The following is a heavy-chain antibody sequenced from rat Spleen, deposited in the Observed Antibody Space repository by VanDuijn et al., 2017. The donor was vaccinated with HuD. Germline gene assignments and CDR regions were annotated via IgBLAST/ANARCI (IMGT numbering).Heavy chain of an antibody. V-gene: IGHV2S61*01. J-gene: IGHJ2*01. Sequence: QVQLKESGPGLVQPSQTLSLTCTVSGFSLISYGVNWVRQPPGKGLEWMGVIWGNGNTNYKSVFKSRLSISRDTSKSQVFLKMNNLQTEDTAMYFCATQHYYDGYYRDYWGQGVMVTVSS. CDR3: ATQHYYDGYYRDY. D-gene: IGHD1-12*03. CDR1: GFSLISYG. CDR2: IWGNGNT.